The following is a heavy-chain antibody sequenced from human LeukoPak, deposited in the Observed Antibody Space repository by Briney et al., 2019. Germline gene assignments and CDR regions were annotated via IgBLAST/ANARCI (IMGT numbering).Heavy chain of an antibody. Sequence: ASVKVSCKGSGYTLTELSMHWVRQARGKGLEWMGGFDPEDGETIYAQKFQGRVTMTEDTSTDTAYMELSSLRSEDTAVYYCATGQTYGTVTFDYWGQGTLVTVSS. J-gene: IGHJ4*02. CDR1: GYTLTELS. CDR2: FDPEDGET. CDR3: ATGQTYGTVTFDY. D-gene: IGHD4-17*01. V-gene: IGHV1-24*01.